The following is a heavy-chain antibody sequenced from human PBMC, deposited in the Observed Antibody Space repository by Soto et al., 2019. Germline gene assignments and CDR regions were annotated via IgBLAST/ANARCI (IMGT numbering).Heavy chain of an antibody. CDR2: INPNSGGT. CDR1: GYTFTGYY. Sequence: GASVKVSCKASGYTFTGYYMHWVRQAPGQGLEWMGWINPNSGGTNYAQKFQGWVTMTRDTSISTAYMELSRLRSDDTAVYYCARDMEDIVVVVAAYYYGMDVWGQGTTVTVSS. CDR3: ARDMEDIVVVVAAYYYGMDV. V-gene: IGHV1-2*04. D-gene: IGHD2-15*01. J-gene: IGHJ6*02.